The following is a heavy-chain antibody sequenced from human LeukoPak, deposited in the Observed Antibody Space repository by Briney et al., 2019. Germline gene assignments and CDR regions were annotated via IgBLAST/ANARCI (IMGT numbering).Heavy chain of an antibody. J-gene: IGHJ4*02. CDR3: ATASSGYCTSTSCYATFDY. CDR1: GGSISSFY. D-gene: IGHD2-2*01. V-gene: IGHV4-4*07. Sequence: SETLSLTCTVSGGSISSFYWSWIRQPAGKGLEWIARIYTSGSTNYNPSVKSRVTISVDKSKKQFSLKLSSVTAADTAVYYCATASSGYCTSTSCYATFDYWGQGTLVTVSS. CDR2: IYTSGST.